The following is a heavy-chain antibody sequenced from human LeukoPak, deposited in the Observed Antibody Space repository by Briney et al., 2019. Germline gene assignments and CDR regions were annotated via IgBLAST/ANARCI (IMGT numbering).Heavy chain of an antibody. D-gene: IGHD2-15*01. J-gene: IGHJ4*02. Sequence: SETLSLTCAVYGGSFSGYYWSWIRQPPGKGLEWIGEINHSGSTNHNPSLKSRVTISVDTSKNQFSLKLSSVTAADTAVYYCARGRVVVVVAATAYFDYWGQGTLVTVSS. CDR3: ARGRVVVVVAATAYFDY. V-gene: IGHV4-34*01. CDR1: GGSFSGYY. CDR2: INHSGST.